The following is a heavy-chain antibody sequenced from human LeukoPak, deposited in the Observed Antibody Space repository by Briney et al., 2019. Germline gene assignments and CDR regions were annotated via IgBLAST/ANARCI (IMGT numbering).Heavy chain of an antibody. Sequence: SETLSLTCTVSGGSISSYYWSRIRQPPGKGLEWIGYIYYSGSTNYNPSLKSRVTISVDTSKNQFSLKLSSVTAADTAVYYCARDDFWRGNEGRIGAFDIWGQGTMVTVSS. J-gene: IGHJ3*02. V-gene: IGHV4-59*01. D-gene: IGHD3-3*01. CDR1: GGSISSYY. CDR3: ARDDFWRGNEGRIGAFDI. CDR2: IYYSGST.